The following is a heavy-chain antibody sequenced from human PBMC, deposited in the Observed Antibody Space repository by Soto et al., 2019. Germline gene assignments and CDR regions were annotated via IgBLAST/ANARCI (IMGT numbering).Heavy chain of an antibody. Sequence: PSETLSLTCTVSGGSISSSSYYWGWIRQPPGKGLEWIGSIYYSGNTYYNPSLKSRVTISVDTSKNQFSLELSSVTAADTAVYYCASKNRGNYNILFDYWGQGTLVTVSS. V-gene: IGHV4-39*01. D-gene: IGHD1-26*01. CDR2: IYYSGNT. CDR3: ASKNRGNYNILFDY. J-gene: IGHJ4*02. CDR1: GGSISSSSYY.